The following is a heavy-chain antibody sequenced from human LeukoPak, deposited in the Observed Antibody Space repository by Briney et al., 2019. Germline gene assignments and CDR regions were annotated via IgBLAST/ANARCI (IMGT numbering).Heavy chain of an antibody. V-gene: IGHV4-59*01. CDR2: IYYSGST. Sequence: SETLSLTCTVSGGSISSYYWSWLRQPPGKGLEWIGYIYYSGSTNYNPSLTSRVTISVDTSKNQFSLKLSSVTAADTAVYYCARGGNYDILTGYYRWYYFDYWGQGTLVTVSS. CDR1: GGSISSYY. J-gene: IGHJ4*02. CDR3: ARGGNYDILTGYYRWYYFDY. D-gene: IGHD3-9*01.